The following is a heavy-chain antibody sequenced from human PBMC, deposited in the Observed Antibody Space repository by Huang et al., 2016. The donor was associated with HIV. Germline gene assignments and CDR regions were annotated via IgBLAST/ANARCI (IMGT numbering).Heavy chain of an antibody. Sequence: QVRLHQWGTGVLKPSATLSLKCAVYGGSFNGHFWTWIRQSPGKGLEWIGEIMHAGTTASNPSLKSRVTMSLDTSKSQFYLNLTSVTATDTATYYCARPRMTEGNSDSTWSYFDSWGQGTPVIVSS. J-gene: IGHJ4*02. CDR3: ARPRMTEGNSDSTWSYFDS. D-gene: IGHD2-21*02. V-gene: IGHV4-34*12. CDR2: IMHAGTT. CDR1: GGSFNGHF.